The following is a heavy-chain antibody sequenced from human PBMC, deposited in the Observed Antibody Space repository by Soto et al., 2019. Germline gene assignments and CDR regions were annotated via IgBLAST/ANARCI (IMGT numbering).Heavy chain of an antibody. D-gene: IGHD3-16*01. J-gene: IGHJ4*02. CDR2: IDPSDSHT. V-gene: IGHV5-10-1*01. CDR1: GYSFAGYW. CDR3: ARQIYDSDTGPNFQYYFDS. Sequence: PGESLKISCKGSGYSFAGYWITWVRQKPGKGLEWMGRIDPSDSHTYYSASFRGHVTISVTKSITTVFLQWSSLRASDTAMYYCARQIYDSDTGPNFQYYFDSWGQGTPVTVSS.